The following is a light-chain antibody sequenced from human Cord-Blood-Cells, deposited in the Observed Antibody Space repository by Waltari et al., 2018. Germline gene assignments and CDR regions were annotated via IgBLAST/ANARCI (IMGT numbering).Light chain of an antibody. CDR3: CSYAGSSTP. J-gene: IGLJ2*01. V-gene: IGLV2-23*01. Sequence: QSALTQPASVSGSPGQSITISCTGTSSDVGSYNLVSWYQQHPGKAPKLMIYEGSKRPSWVSNRFSGSKTGNTASLTISGLQAENEADYYCCSYAGSSTPFGGGTKLTVL. CDR2: EGS. CDR1: SSDVGSYNL.